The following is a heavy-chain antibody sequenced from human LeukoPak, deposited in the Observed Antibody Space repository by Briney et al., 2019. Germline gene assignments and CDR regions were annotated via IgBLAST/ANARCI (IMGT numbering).Heavy chain of an antibody. Sequence: GGSLRLSCAASGFTFSGYWMSWVRQAPGKGPEWVANIKQDGSEIYYVDSVKGRFTISRDNAKNSLYLQMNSLRAEDTAVYYCARFYGSGTSFDYWGQGTLVTVSS. CDR2: IKQDGSEI. V-gene: IGHV3-7*01. CDR3: ARFYGSGTSFDY. D-gene: IGHD3-10*01. CDR1: GFTFSGYW. J-gene: IGHJ4*02.